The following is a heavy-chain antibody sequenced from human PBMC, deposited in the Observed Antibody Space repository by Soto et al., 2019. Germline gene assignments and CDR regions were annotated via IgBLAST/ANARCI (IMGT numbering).Heavy chain of an antibody. Sequence: GGSLRLSCAASGFTFSDYYMSWIRQAPGKGLEWVSYISSSSSYTNYADSVKGRFTISRDNAKNSLYLQMNSLRAEDTAVYYCARSYGGYEESFDYWGQGTLVTVSS. CDR3: ARSYGGYEESFDY. J-gene: IGHJ4*02. D-gene: IGHD5-12*01. CDR2: ISSSSSYT. CDR1: GFTFSDYY. V-gene: IGHV3-11*06.